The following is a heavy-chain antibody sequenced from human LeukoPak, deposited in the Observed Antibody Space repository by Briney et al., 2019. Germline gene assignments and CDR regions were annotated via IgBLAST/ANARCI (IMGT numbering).Heavy chain of an antibody. CDR2: IYPGDSDT. D-gene: IGHD3-22*01. CDR3: ASREYYLADYYDSSGYWAFDI. V-gene: IGHV5-51*01. Sequence: GESLKISCKGSGYSFTRYWIGWVRQMPGKGLEWMGIIYPGDSDTRYSPSFQGQVTISADKSISTAYLQWSSLKASDTAMYYCASREYYLADYYDSSGYWAFDIWGQGTMVTVSS. J-gene: IGHJ3*02. CDR1: GYSFTRYW.